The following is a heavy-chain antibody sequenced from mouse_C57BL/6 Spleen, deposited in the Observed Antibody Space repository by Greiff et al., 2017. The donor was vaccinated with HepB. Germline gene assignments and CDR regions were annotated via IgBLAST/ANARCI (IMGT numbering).Heavy chain of an antibody. V-gene: IGHV1-82*01. CDR2: IYPGDGDT. CDR1: GYAFSSSW. D-gene: IGHD4-1*01. Sequence: QVQLKQSGPELVKPGASVKISCKASGYAFSSSWMNWVKQRPGKGLEWIGRIYPGDGDTNYNGKFKGKATLTADKSSSTAYMQLSSLTSEDSAVYFCASEGRDWPFAYWGQGTLVTVSA. J-gene: IGHJ3*01. CDR3: ASEGRDWPFAY.